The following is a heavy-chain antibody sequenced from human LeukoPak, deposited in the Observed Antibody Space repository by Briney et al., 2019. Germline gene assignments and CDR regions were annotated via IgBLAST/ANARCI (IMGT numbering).Heavy chain of an antibody. J-gene: IGHJ5*02. D-gene: IGHD6-13*01. CDR1: GFSLSTSGVG. Sequence: SGPTLVKPTQTLTLTCAFSGFSLSTSGVGVAWIRQPPGKALEWLALIYWDDDKRYSPSLESRLTITKDTSKNQVVLTMTNMDPVDTATYYCAHRTWEAVVGSDWFAPWGQGTLVTVSS. V-gene: IGHV2-5*02. CDR3: AHRTWEAVVGSDWFAP. CDR2: IYWDDDK.